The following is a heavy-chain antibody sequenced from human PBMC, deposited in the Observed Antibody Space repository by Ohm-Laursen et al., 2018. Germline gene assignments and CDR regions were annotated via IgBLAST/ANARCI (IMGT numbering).Heavy chain of an antibody. J-gene: IGHJ4*02. D-gene: IGHD1-26*01. CDR2: MYFSGNT. Sequence: TLSLTCSVSGGSISRSSYNWGWIRLPPGNGLEWIGSMYFSGNTYYNPSLKSRVNITVDTSKNKFSLNLSSVTAADTAVYYCARSHSGTNGGKFDRWGQGTLVTVSS. CDR3: ARSHSGTNGGKFDR. V-gene: IGHV4-39*01. CDR1: GGSISRSSYN.